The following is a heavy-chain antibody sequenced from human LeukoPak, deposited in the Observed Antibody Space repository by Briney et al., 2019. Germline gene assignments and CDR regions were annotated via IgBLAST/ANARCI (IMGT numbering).Heavy chain of an antibody. Sequence: GGSLRLSCAASGFTFSGYWMSWLRQAPGKGLEWVANIKQDGGEKNYVDSVKGRFTISRDNAKNSLYLQMNSLRAEDTAVYYCARDCAFGQADVWGEGTTVTVSS. V-gene: IGHV3-7*01. D-gene: IGHD3-10*01. J-gene: IGHJ6*04. CDR2: IKQDGGEK. CDR1: GFTFSGYW. CDR3: ARDCAFGQADV.